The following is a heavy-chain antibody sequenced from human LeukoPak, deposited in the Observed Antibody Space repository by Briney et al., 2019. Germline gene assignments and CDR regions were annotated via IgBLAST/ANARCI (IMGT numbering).Heavy chain of an antibody. J-gene: IGHJ4*02. V-gene: IGHV3-21*01. Sequence: PGGSLRLSCAASGFTFSSYSMNWVRQAPGKGLEWVSSISSSSSYIYYADSVKGRFTISRDNAKNSLYLQMNSLRAEDTAVYYSARDTKGYSYGYPFDYWGQGTLVTVSS. CDR3: ARDTKGYSYGYPFDY. CDR1: GFTFSSYS. D-gene: IGHD5-18*01. CDR2: ISSSSSYI.